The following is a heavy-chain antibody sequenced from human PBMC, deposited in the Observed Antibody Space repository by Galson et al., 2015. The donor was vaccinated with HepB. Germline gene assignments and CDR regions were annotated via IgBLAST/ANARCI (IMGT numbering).Heavy chain of an antibody. J-gene: IGHJ5*02. Sequence: SVKVSCKASGGTFSRYAISWVRQAPGQGLEWMGGIIPIFGIANYAQKFQGRVTITADKSTSTAYMELSSLRSEDTAVYYCAREASQVDYGSGCFPLECSWFDPWGQGTLVTVSS. CDR3: AREASQVDYGSGCFPLECSWFDP. V-gene: IGHV1-69*10. D-gene: IGHD3-10*01. CDR2: IIPIFGIA. CDR1: GGTFSRYA.